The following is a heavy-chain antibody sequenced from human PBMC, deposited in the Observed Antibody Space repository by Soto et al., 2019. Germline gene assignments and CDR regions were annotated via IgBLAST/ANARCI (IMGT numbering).Heavy chain of an antibody. CDR3: ANGGIQQWLVGAY. D-gene: IGHD5-18*01. J-gene: IGHJ4*02. CDR1: GFTFSNSA. CDR2: ISGGGDTT. V-gene: IGHV3-23*01. Sequence: EVQLLESGGGLVQPGGSLRLSCAASGFTFSNSAMSWVRQAPGKGLEWVSAISGGGDTTYYADSVKGRFAISRDNSKNTLYLQINSLRAEDTAIYYCANGGIQQWLVGAYWGQGTLVTVSS.